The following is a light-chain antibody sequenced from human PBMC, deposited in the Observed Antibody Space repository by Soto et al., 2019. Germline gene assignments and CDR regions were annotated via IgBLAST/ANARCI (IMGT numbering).Light chain of an antibody. CDR2: ANR. J-gene: IGLJ3*02. Sequence: QTVVTQPPSVSGAPGQKVTISCTGSSSNIGAAFDVHWYQQLPGTAPKLLIYANRNRPSGVPDRFSGSKSGTSASLAITGLQPEDEADYYCQSYDRSLSGSWVFGGGTKLTVL. CDR3: QSYDRSLSGSWV. CDR1: SSNIGAAFD. V-gene: IGLV1-40*01.